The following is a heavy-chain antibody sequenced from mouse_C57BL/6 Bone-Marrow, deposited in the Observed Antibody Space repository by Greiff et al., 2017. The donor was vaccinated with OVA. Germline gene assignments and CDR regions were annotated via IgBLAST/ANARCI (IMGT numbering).Heavy chain of an antibody. CDR3: ARFLYYYGSYYFDY. CDR2: IRNKANGYTT. Sequence: EVHLVESGGGLVQPGGSLSLSCAASGFTFTDYYMSWVRQPPGKALEWLGFIRNKANGYTTEYSASVKGRFTISRDNSQSILYLQMNALRAEDSATYYCARFLYYYGSYYFDYWGQGTTLTVSS. CDR1: GFTFTDYY. V-gene: IGHV7-3*01. D-gene: IGHD1-1*01. J-gene: IGHJ2*01.